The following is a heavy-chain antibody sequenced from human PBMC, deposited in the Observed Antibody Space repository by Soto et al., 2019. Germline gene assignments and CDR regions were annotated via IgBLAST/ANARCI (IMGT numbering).Heavy chain of an antibody. D-gene: IGHD6-13*01. J-gene: IGHJ6*02. CDR2: IIPVFGTG. CDR1: GGTFSSYL. V-gene: IGHV1-69*13. Sequence: SVKVSCKVSGGTFSSYLINWVRQAPVQGLEWVGGIIPVFGTGSYAEKFQGRVTITADESTSTAYMELSRLRSDDTGVYYCAGETPSAAAAYYYYGLDVWGQGTTVTVSS. CDR3: AGETPSAAAAYYYYGLDV.